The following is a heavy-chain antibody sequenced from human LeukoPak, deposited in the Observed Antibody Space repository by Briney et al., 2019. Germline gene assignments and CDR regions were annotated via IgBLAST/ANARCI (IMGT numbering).Heavy chain of an antibody. Sequence: GGSLRLSCAASGFTFSSDAMSWVRQTPGKGLECVSTIRGSDSRTYYADSVKGRFTISRDNSTNTLYLQMSSLRAGDTAVYYCAKSGSRETVDYWGQGTLVTVSS. J-gene: IGHJ4*02. CDR1: GFTFSSDA. V-gene: IGHV3-23*01. D-gene: IGHD6-25*01. CDR2: IRGSDSRT. CDR3: AKSGSRETVDY.